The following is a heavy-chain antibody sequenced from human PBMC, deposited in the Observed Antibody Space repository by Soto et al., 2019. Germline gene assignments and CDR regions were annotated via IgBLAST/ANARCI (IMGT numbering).Heavy chain of an antibody. CDR3: ARKYLAVTVSAWFDP. CDR1: GLSITDSELG. J-gene: IGHJ5*02. Sequence: QVTLKKPGPVLVTPTQTLTFRRTFSGLSITDSELGVSCIRQPPRPPLEWLAHSDSRGEKSYRTFMKSRLATPKDPSESEIVLTRTNMDPAETATYYSARKYLAVTVSAWFDPCGQGIPVTVSS. D-gene: IGHD4-4*01. CDR2: SDSRGEK. V-gene: IGHV2-26*01.